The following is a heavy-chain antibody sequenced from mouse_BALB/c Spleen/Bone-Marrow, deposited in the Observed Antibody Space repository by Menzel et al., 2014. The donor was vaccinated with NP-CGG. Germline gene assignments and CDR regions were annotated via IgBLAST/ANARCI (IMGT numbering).Heavy chain of an antibody. CDR1: GYTFISYW. CDR3: TRWGAYFDY. J-gene: IGHJ2*01. V-gene: IGHV1-61*01. Sequence: LQQSGAEPVRPGTPEKLSCKASGYTFISYWMNWVKQRPGRGLAWTGRIDPSDSETHYNQKFKDKATLTVDKSSSTAYIQLTSLTSEDSAVYYCTRWGAYFDYWGQGPTLTVSS. CDR2: IDPSDSET.